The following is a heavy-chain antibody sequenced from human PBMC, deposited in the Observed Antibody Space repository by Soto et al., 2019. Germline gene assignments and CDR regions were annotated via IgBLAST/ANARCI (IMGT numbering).Heavy chain of an antibody. D-gene: IGHD6-13*01. CDR3: TRQPGIAAAGTGY. J-gene: IGHJ4*02. Sequence: EVQLVESGGGLVQPGGSLKLSCAASGFTFSGSAMHWVRQASGKGLEWFGRIRSKANSYATAYAASVKGRFTISRDDSKNTAYLQMNSLKTEDTAVYYCTRQPGIAAAGTGYWGQGTLVTVSS. V-gene: IGHV3-73*01. CDR1: GFTFSGSA. CDR2: IRSKANSYAT.